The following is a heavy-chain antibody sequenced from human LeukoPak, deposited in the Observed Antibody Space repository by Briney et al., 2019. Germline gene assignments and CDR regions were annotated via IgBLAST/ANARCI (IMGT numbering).Heavy chain of an antibody. V-gene: IGHV4-30-4*01. CDR1: GGSISSGDYY. J-gene: IGHJ3*02. CDR3: AREYDFWSGGTLNDAFDI. Sequence: SETLSLTCTVSGGSISSGDYYWSWIGQPPGKGLEWIGYIYYSGSTYYNPSLKSRVTTSVDTSKNQFSLKLSSVTAADTAVYYCAREYDFWSGGTLNDAFDIWGQGTMVTVSS. CDR2: IYYSGST. D-gene: IGHD3-3*01.